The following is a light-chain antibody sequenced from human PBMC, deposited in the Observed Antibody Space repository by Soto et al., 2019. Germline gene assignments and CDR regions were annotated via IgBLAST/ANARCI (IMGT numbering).Light chain of an antibody. Sequence: IVLTQSPGTLSLSPGEVATLSCGASQTITYNFLAWYQKKPGLAPRLLVYDASNRATGIPDRCSGSGSGTDFTLTISTLEPEDVAVYYCQHYGVSRSPFCGGTRLEI. CDR1: QTITYNF. V-gene: IGKV3D-20*01. CDR2: DAS. J-gene: IGKJ4*01. CDR3: QHYGVSRSP.